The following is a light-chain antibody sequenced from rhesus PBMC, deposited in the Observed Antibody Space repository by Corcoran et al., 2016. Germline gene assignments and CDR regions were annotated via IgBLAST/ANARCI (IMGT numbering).Light chain of an antibody. V-gene: IGKV1-44*01. CDR2: TAS. CDR3: QHYYDNPYS. J-gene: IGKJ2*01. Sequence: DIQMTQSPSALSASVGDRVTISCRASQNIYSNLAWYQQQPGKTPKPLIYTASSLETGIPSRFSGSGAGTDFTLTISSLQPEDSADYYCQHYYDNPYSFGQGTKVEI. CDR1: QNIYSN.